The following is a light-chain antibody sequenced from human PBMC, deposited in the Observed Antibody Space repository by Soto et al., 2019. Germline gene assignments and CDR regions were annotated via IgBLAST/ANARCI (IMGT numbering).Light chain of an antibody. CDR1: SSDVGGYNY. CDR3: SSYTSSSIFV. V-gene: IGLV2-14*01. Sequence: QSALTQTASVSGSPGQSITISCTGTSSDVGGYNYVSWYQQHPGKAPKLIIYEASNRPSGVSNRFSGSKSGNTASLTISGLQAEDEADYYCSSYTSSSIFVFGTGTKVTVL. J-gene: IGLJ1*01. CDR2: EAS.